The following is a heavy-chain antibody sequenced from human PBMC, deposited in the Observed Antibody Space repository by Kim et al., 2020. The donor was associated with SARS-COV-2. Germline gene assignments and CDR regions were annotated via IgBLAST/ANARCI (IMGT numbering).Heavy chain of an antibody. CDR3: AKDETQYDILAGSDY. D-gene: IGHD3-9*01. Sequence: GGSLRLSCAASGFTFSSYAMSWVRQAPGKGLEWVSAISGSGGSTYYADSVKGRFTISRDNSKNTLYLQMNSLRAEDTAVYYCAKDETQYDILAGSDYWGQGPLVTVSS. CDR1: GFTFSSYA. CDR2: ISGSGGST. V-gene: IGHV3-23*01. J-gene: IGHJ4*02.